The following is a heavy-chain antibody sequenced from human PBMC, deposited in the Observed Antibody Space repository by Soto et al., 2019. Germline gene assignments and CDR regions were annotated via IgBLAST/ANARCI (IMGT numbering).Heavy chain of an antibody. CDR2: ISSDGSAK. Sequence: QVQLVESGGGVVQPGRSLRLSCAASGFTFSSYAMQWVRQAPGKGLEWVAVISSDGSAKHYVDSLKGRFTISRDNSKNTVSLKLSSMRVDDTALYYCATDGAMAGTFAYWGQGTLVAVS. CDR1: GFTFSSYA. D-gene: IGHD6-19*01. J-gene: IGHJ4*02. CDR3: ATDGAMAGTFAY. V-gene: IGHV3-30*03.